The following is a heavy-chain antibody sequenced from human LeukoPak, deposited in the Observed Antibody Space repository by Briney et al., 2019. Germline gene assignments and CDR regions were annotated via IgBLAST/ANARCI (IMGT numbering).Heavy chain of an antibody. D-gene: IGHD4-17*01. CDR3: ARPSPTVTTRED. CDR2: INPNSGGT. Sequence: ASVKVSCKASGYTFTGYYMHWVRQAPGQGLEWMGRINPNSGGTNYAQKFQGRVTMTRDTSISTAYMELSRLRSDDTAVYYCARPSPTVTTREDWSQGPLVIVVS. CDR1: GYTFTGYY. V-gene: IGHV1-2*06. J-gene: IGHJ4*02.